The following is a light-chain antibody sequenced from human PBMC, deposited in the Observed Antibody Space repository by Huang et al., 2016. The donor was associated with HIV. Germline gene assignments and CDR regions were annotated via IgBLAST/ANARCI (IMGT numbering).Light chain of an antibody. CDR2: AAS. V-gene: IGKV1-NL1*01. J-gene: IGKJ1*01. CDR1: QGSSNS. CDR3: QQYGSTPPAT. Sequence: DIQMTQSPSSLPASVWDRVTITCRASQGSSNSLAWYQQKPGNAPKLLLYAASKLESGVPSRCSGSAAGTDYTVTISSLQPEDFATYYCQQYGSTPPATFGQGTKVEIK.